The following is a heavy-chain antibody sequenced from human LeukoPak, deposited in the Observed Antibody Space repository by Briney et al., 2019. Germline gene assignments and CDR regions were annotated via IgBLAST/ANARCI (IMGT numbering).Heavy chain of an antibody. CDR2: ISGSGGST. CDR1: GFTFSSYA. CDR3: AKDLNQLPQHVSLDY. D-gene: IGHD1-14*01. V-gene: IGHV3-23*01. J-gene: IGHJ4*02. Sequence: PGGSLRPSCAASGFTFSSYAMSWVRQAPGKGLEWVSAISGSGGSTYYADSVKGRFTISRDNSKNTLYLQMNSLRAEDTAVYYCAKDLNQLPQHVSLDYWGQGTLVTVSS.